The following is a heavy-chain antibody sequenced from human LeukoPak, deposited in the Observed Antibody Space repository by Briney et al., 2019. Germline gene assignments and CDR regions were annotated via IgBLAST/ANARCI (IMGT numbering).Heavy chain of an antibody. D-gene: IGHD1-14*01. CDR3: AKVQVGATYRGYFDY. CDR1: GFTLSSYA. Sequence: GGSLRLSCAASGFTLSSYAMSSVRQAPGKGLEWVSAISGSGSSTYYADSVKGRFTISRDNSKNTLYLQMNSLRAEDTAVYYCAKVQVGATYRGYFDYWGQGTLVTVSS. J-gene: IGHJ4*02. CDR2: ISGSGSST. V-gene: IGHV3-23*01.